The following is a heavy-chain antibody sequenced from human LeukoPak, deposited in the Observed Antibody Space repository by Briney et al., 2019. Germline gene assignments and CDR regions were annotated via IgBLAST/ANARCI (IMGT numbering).Heavy chain of an antibody. J-gene: IGHJ5*02. CDR2: ISYDGSNK. V-gene: IGHV3-30*18. Sequence: GGSLRLSCAASGFTFSSYGMHWVRQAPGKGLEWVAVISYDGSNKYYADSVKDRFTISRDNSKNTLYLQMNSLRAEDTAVYYCAKTPYTIFGVVPQSPWFDPWGQGTLVTVSS. CDR3: AKTPYTIFGVVPQSPWFDP. D-gene: IGHD3-3*01. CDR1: GFTFSSYG.